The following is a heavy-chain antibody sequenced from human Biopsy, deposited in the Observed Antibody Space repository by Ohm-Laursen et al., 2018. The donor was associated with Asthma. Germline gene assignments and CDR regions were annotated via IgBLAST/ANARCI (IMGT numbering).Heavy chain of an antibody. CDR3: ASDFPKDYVRYNFQF. CDR2: HDHEEGGT. CDR1: GYSLTDLS. V-gene: IGHV1-24*01. D-gene: IGHD4-17*01. Sequence: ASVKVSCKISGYSLTDLSIHWVRQAPGQGLEWMGGHDHEEGGTVNARRFQGRVTMAEDTSTDTAYMELSSLSSDDTAVYYCASDFPKDYVRYNFQFWGQGTLVTVSS. J-gene: IGHJ4*02.